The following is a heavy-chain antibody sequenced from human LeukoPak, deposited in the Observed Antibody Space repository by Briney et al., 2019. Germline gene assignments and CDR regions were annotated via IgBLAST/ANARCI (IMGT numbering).Heavy chain of an antibody. CDR2: IYHSGST. CDR3: ASSVVAASTYYYYGMDV. CDR1: GGSISSGGSA. Sequence: SQTLSLTCAVSGGSISSGGSAWSWIRQPPGKGLEWFGYIYHSGSTYYNPSPESRVTITGDRSKNQFSLKLSSVTAADTAVYYCASSVVAASTYYYYGMDVWGQGTTVTVSS. J-gene: IGHJ6*02. V-gene: IGHV4-30-2*01. D-gene: IGHD2-15*01.